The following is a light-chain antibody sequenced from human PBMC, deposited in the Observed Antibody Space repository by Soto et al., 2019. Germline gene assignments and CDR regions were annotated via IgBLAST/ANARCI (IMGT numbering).Light chain of an antibody. CDR1: QSVSSY. CDR2: DAS. V-gene: IGKV3-11*01. J-gene: IGKJ1*01. Sequence: EIVLTQSPATLSLSPGERATLSCRASQSVSSYLAWYQQKPGQAPRLLIYDASNRATGIPARFSGSGSGTDLTLTISSLEPDDFAVYYCQQRSNWPPWTFGQGTKVEI. CDR3: QQRSNWPPWT.